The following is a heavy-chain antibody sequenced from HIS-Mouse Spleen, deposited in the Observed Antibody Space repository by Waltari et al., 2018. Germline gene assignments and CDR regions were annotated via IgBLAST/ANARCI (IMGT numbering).Heavy chain of an antibody. CDR3: ARNAQGVSSWTFDY. V-gene: IGHV4-38-2*02. Sequence: QVQLQESGPGLVKPSETLSLTCTVSGYSISSGYSWGWIRPPPGKGLEWIGSIYHSGSTYYNPSLKSRVTISVDTSKNQFSLKLSSVTAADTAVYYCARNAQGVSSWTFDYWGQGTLVTVSS. J-gene: IGHJ4*02. D-gene: IGHD6-13*01. CDR2: IYHSGST. CDR1: GYSISSGYS.